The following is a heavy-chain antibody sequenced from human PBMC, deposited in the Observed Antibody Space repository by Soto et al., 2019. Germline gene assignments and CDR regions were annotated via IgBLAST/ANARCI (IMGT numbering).Heavy chain of an antibody. V-gene: IGHV3-7*03. Sequence: GASLRLSCAASGFTFTSYWMTWVRQCPGRGLEWVASIKEDATEIYYVDSVKGRFTISRDNAWNSVHLQMHSLRAEDTAVYYCATDRAPVVYCSSTFHYLMDVWSQGTTVTVS. CDR2: IKEDATEI. CDR1: GFTFTSYW. CDR3: ATDRAPVVYCSSTFHYLMDV. J-gene: IGHJ6*02. D-gene: IGHD2-8*02.